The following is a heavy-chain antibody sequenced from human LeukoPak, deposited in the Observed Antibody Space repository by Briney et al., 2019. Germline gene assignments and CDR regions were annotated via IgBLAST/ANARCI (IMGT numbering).Heavy chain of an antibody. V-gene: IGHV3-30*04. Sequence: PGGSLRLSCAASGFTFSSYAMHWVRQAPGKGLEWVAVISYDGSNKYYADSVKGRFTISRDNSKNTLYLQMNSLRAEDTAVYYCARDGDGSGRVRYYYYYMDVWGKGTTVTVSS. CDR2: ISYDGSNK. J-gene: IGHJ6*03. CDR3: ARDGDGSGRVRYYYYYMDV. D-gene: IGHD3-10*01. CDR1: GFTFSSYA.